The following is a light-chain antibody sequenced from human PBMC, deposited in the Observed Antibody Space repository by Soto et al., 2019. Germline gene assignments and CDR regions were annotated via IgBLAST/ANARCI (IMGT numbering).Light chain of an antibody. J-gene: IGKJ5*01. CDR2: GAS. V-gene: IGKV3-20*01. CDR1: QSVSSNY. CDR3: QQYGSSPLIT. Sequence: EIVMTQSPATLSVSPGERATLSCRASQSVSSNYLAWFQQKPGQAPSLLIYGASNRATGIPDRFSGSASGTDFTLTISRLGPEDFAVYYCQQYGSSPLITFGQGTRLEIK.